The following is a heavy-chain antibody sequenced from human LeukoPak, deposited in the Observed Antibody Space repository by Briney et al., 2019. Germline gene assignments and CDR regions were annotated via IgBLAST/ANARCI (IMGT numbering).Heavy chain of an antibody. V-gene: IGHV4-61*05. J-gene: IGHJ3*02. D-gene: IGHD6-13*01. CDR1: GGSISSSSYY. CDR3: ATAGRYSSSWLDAFDI. CDR2: IYTSGST. Sequence: SETLSLTCTVSGGSISSSSYYWGWIRQPPGKGLEWIGRIYTSGSTNYNPSLKSRVTMSVDTSKNQFSLKLSSVTAADTAVYYCATAGRYSSSWLDAFDIWGQGTMVTVSS.